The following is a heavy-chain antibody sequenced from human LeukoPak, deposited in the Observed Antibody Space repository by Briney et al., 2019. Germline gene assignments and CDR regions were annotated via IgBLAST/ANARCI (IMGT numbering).Heavy chain of an antibody. CDR1: GFTFSSYS. CDR3: ARDGIAVAGFPFDY. Sequence: GGSLRLSCAASGFTFSSYSMNWVRQAQGKGLEWVSSISSSSSYIYYADSVKGRFTISRDNAKNSLYLQMNSLRAEDTAVYYCARDGIAVAGFPFDYWGQGTLVTVSS. CDR2: ISSSSSYI. J-gene: IGHJ4*02. V-gene: IGHV3-21*01. D-gene: IGHD6-19*01.